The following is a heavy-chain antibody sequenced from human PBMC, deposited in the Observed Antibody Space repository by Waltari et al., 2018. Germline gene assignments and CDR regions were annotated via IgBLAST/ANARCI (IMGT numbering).Heavy chain of an antibody. CDR1: GFTFDDYA. J-gene: IGHJ4*02. CDR2: ISWNSCSI. V-gene: IGHV3-9*01. D-gene: IGHD1-26*01. Sequence: EVQLVESGGGLVQPGRSLRLSCAASGFTFDDYAMHWVRQAPGKGLEWVSGISWNSCSIGYADSVKGRFTISRDNAKNSLYLQMNSLRAEDTALYYCATGRGGSGSYLPFDYWGQGTLVTVSS. CDR3: ATGRGGSGSYLPFDY.